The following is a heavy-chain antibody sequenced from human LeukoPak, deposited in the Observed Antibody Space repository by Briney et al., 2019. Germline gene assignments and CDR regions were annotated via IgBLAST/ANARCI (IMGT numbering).Heavy chain of an antibody. CDR1: GGTFSSYA. CDR2: IIPIFGTA. Sequence: ASVKVSCKASGGTFSSYAISWVRPAPGQGLEWMGGIIPIFGTANYAQKFQGRVTITTDESTSTAYMELSSLRSEDTAVYYCARGRDGTYDYWGQGTLVTVSS. J-gene: IGHJ4*02. D-gene: IGHD5-24*01. CDR3: ARGRDGTYDY. V-gene: IGHV1-69*05.